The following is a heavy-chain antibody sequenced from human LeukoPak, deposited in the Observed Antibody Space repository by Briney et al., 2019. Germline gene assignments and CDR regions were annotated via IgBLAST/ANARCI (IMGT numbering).Heavy chain of an antibody. CDR1: GFTVSSNY. V-gene: IGHV3-53*04. Sequence: PGGSLRLSCAASGFTVSSNYMSWVRQAPGKGLEWVSVIYSGGSTYYSDSVKGRFTISRHNSKNTLYLQMNSLRAEDTAVYYCARSGPRYSSGSVDYWGQGTLVTASS. CDR2: IYSGGST. D-gene: IGHD6-19*01. J-gene: IGHJ4*02. CDR3: ARSGPRYSSGSVDY.